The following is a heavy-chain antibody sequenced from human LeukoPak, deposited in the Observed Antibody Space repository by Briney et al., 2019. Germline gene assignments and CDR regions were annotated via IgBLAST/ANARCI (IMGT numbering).Heavy chain of an antibody. D-gene: IGHD3-3*01. Sequence: GESLKISCKGSGYSFTSYWIGWVRQMPGKGLGWMGIIYPGDSDTRYSPSFQGQVTISADKSISTAYLQWSSLKASDTAMYYCARLGGESIFGGVVFDGMDVWGQGTTVTVSS. J-gene: IGHJ6*02. CDR2: IYPGDSDT. V-gene: IGHV5-51*01. CDR1: GYSFTSYW. CDR3: ARLGGESIFGGVVFDGMDV.